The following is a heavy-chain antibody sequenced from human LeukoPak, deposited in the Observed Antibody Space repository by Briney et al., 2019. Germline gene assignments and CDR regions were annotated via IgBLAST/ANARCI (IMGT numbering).Heavy chain of an antibody. Sequence: GGSLRLSCAASGFTFDTYSMNWVRQAPGKGLEWVASISSSTKYIHYADSVRDRFTISRDNPKNSLYLEMSSLTAEDTAVYYCARGVYCSGAACYPLPDYWGQGTQVTVSP. J-gene: IGHJ4*02. CDR2: ISSSTKYI. CDR1: GFTFDTYS. D-gene: IGHD2-15*01. V-gene: IGHV3-21*01. CDR3: ARGVYCSGAACYPLPDY.